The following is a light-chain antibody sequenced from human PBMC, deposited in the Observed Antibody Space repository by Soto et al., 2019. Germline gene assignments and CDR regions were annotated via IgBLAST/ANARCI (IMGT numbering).Light chain of an antibody. CDR3: TSYXSSNTYV. J-gene: IGLJ1*01. V-gene: IGLV2-18*02. CDR2: EVS. Sequence: QSVLTQPPSVSGSPGQSVTISCTGTSSDVGSYNHVSWYQQPPGTAPKLMIYEVSNRPSGVPDRFSGSKSGNTASLTISGLQAEDEADYYCTSYXSSNTYVFGTGTKVTVL. CDR1: SSDVGSYNH.